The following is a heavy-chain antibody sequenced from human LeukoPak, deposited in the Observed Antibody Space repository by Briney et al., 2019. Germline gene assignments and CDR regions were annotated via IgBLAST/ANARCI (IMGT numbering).Heavy chain of an antibody. D-gene: IGHD3-10*01. CDR1: GFTFDDYA. CDR3: AKDIYYGSGWHYFDY. Sequence: TGGSLRLSCAASGFTFDDYAMHWVRQAPGKGLEWVSGISWNSGSIGYADSVKGRFTNSRDNAKNSLYLQMNSLRAEDTALYYCAKDIYYGSGWHYFDYWGQGTLVTVSS. J-gene: IGHJ4*02. V-gene: IGHV3-9*01. CDR2: ISWNSGSI.